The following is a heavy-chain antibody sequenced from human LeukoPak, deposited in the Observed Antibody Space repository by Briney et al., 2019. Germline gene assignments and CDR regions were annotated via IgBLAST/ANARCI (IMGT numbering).Heavy chain of an antibody. CDR2: ISYDGSNK. D-gene: IGHD3-22*01. CDR3: ARAYNYYDSSGYYYGPPDY. CDR1: GFTFSSYG. J-gene: IGHJ4*02. V-gene: IGHV3-30*03. Sequence: GGSLRLSCAASGFTFSSYGMHWVRQAPGKGLEWVAVISYDGSNKYYADSVKGRFTISRDNSKNTLYLQMNSLRAEDTAVYYCARAYNYYDSSGYYYGPPDYWGQGTLVTVSS.